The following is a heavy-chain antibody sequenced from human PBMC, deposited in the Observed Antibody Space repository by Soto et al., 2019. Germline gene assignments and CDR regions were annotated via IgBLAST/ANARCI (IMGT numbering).Heavy chain of an antibody. V-gene: IGHV1-8*01. CDR1: GYTFTSYD. CDR2: MDPNNANT. CDR3: ARGTECSGGSCYMV. D-gene: IGHD2-15*01. J-gene: IGHJ4*02. Sequence: RVSCQASGYTFTSYDIYWVQQATGQGLEWMGWMDPNNANTGSAQKFQGSVTMTRDTSISTAYMELSSLASEDTAVYYCARGTECSGGSCYMVWGQGTLVTVSS.